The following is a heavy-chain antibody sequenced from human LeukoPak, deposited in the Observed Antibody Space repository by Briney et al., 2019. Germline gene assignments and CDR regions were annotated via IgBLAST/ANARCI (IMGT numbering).Heavy chain of an antibody. CDR3: ARDSEMATPH. J-gene: IGHJ4*02. CDR2: TYAGGST. CDR1: EFSFSSNY. Sequence: GGSLRLSCAASEFSFSSNYMSWVRQAPGKGLEWVSVTYAGGSTYYADSVKGRFTISRDNSKNSLYLQMNSLRAEDTAVYYCARDSEMATPHWGQGTLVTVSS. V-gene: IGHV3-53*01. D-gene: IGHD5-24*01.